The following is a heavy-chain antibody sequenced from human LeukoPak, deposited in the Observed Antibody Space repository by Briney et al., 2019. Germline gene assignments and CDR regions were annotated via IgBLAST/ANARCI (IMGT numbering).Heavy chain of an antibody. CDR3: ARVRYGSGSYYFDN. Sequence: SETLSLTCTVSGGSVSNASYYWSWIRQPPGKGLDWIGYVYYSGSTNYSPSLQSRVTVSVDTSKNQFSLKLTSVTAADTAVYHCARVRYGSGSYYFDNWGQGTLVTVSS. CDR2: VYYSGST. J-gene: IGHJ4*02. CDR1: GGSVSNASYY. V-gene: IGHV4-61*01. D-gene: IGHD3-10*01.